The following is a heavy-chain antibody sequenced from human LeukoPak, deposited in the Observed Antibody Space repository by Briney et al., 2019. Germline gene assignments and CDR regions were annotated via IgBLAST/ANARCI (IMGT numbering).Heavy chain of an antibody. J-gene: IGHJ4*02. D-gene: IGHD6-13*01. CDR2: IYYSGST. Sequence: SETLSLTCAVYGGSFSSYYWSWIRQPPGKGLEWIGYIYYSGSTNYNPSLKSRVTISVDTSKNQFSLKLSSVTAADTAVYYCARHAYRAAAGTSLRFDYWGQGTLVTVSS. V-gene: IGHV4-59*08. CDR3: ARHAYRAAAGTSLRFDY. CDR1: GGSFSSYY.